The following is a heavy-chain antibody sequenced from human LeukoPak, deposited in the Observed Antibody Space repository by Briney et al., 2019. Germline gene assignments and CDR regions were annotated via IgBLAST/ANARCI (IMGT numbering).Heavy chain of an antibody. Sequence: GGSLRLSCAASGFTFSSYWMSWVRQAPGKGLEWVANIKQDGSEKYYVDSVKGRFTISRDNAKNSLYLQMNSLRAEDTAVYYCARDRRYDFWGGYLRGFDYWGQGTLVTVSS. D-gene: IGHD3-3*01. V-gene: IGHV3-7*01. J-gene: IGHJ4*02. CDR2: IKQDGSEK. CDR3: ARDRRYDFWGGYLRGFDY. CDR1: GFTFSSYW.